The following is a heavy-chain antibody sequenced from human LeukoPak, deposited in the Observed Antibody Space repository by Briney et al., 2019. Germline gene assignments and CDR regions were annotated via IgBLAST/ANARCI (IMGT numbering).Heavy chain of an antibody. V-gene: IGHV3-30*02. CDR3: AKDRWGIVVVPAAPYFDY. Sequence: AGGSLRLSCAASGFTFSSYGMHWVRQAPGKGLEWVAFIRYDGSNKYYADSVKGRFTISRDNSKNTLYLQMNSLRAEDTAVYYCAKDRWGIVVVPAAPYFDYWGQGTLVTVSS. J-gene: IGHJ4*02. D-gene: IGHD2-2*01. CDR1: GFTFSSYG. CDR2: IRYDGSNK.